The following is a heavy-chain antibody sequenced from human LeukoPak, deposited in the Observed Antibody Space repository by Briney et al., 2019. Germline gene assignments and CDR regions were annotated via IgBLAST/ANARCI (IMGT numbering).Heavy chain of an antibody. J-gene: IGHJ6*03. CDR3: ARGRSLRPYYFYYYLDV. CDR1: GGSFNGYY. V-gene: IGHV4-34*01. Sequence: SETLSLTCAVYGGSFNGYYWTWIRQPLGKGLEWIGEINRSGSTNYNPSLKSRVSISVDTSKNQFFLNVSSVTAADTAVYYCARGRSLRPYYFYYYLDVWGNETTVTVS. CDR2: INRSGST. D-gene: IGHD5/OR15-5a*01.